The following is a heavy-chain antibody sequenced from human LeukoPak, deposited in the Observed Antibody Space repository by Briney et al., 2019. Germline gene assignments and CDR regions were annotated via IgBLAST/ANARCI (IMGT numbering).Heavy chain of an antibody. J-gene: IGHJ5*02. CDR1: GYTFTSYD. D-gene: IGHD4-17*01. CDR2: MSPNSGNT. V-gene: IGHV1-8*01. Sequence: ASVKVSCKASGYTFTSYDINWVRQATGQGLEWMGWMSPNSGNTGYAQKFQGRVTMTRNTSISTAYMELSSLRSEDTAVYYCARDSTVTTAVPDWFDPWGQGTLVTVSS. CDR3: ARDSTVTTAVPDWFDP.